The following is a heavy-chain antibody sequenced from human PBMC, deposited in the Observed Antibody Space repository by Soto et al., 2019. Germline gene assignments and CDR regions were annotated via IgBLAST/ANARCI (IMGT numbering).Heavy chain of an antibody. Sequence: QVQLVQSGAEVKKPGASVKVSCKASGYTFTSYDINWVRQATGQGLEWMGWMNPNSGNTGYAQKFQGRVTMTRNTSISTAYMELSSLRSEDTAVYYCASGDPDYDILSNSYYGMAVWGQGTTVTVSS. CDR2: MNPNSGNT. CDR1: GYTFTSYD. D-gene: IGHD3-9*01. J-gene: IGHJ6*02. V-gene: IGHV1-8*01. CDR3: ASGDPDYDILSNSYYGMAV.